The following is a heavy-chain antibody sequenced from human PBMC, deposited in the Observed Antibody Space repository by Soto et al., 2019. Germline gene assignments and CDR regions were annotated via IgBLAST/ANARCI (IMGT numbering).Heavy chain of an antibody. D-gene: IGHD6-6*01. CDR2: IAGSGGST. J-gene: IGHJ4*02. Sequence: EVQLLESGGGFVQPGGSLRLCCVASGFTFNNYGMTWVRQAPGKGLEWVSGIAGSGGSTQYADSLKGRFTISRDNSKSTLYLQLNSLRAEDTAVYHCTKNLSQGCWQPVEWVQGTLVTVSS. CDR3: TKNLSQGCWQPVE. V-gene: IGHV3-23*01. CDR1: GFTFNNYG.